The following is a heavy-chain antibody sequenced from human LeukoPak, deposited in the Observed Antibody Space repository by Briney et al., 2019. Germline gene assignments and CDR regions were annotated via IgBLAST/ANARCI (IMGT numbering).Heavy chain of an antibody. V-gene: IGHV3-30*18. CDR2: ISYDGSNK. Sequence: SGGSLRLSCAASGFTFSSYGMHWVRQAPGKGLEWVAVISYDGSNKYYADSVKGRFTISRDNSKNTLYLQMNSQRAEDTAVYYCAKDLGYYDSSGYHDYWGQGTLVTVSS. CDR1: GFTFSSYG. J-gene: IGHJ4*02. D-gene: IGHD3-22*01. CDR3: AKDLGYYDSSGYHDY.